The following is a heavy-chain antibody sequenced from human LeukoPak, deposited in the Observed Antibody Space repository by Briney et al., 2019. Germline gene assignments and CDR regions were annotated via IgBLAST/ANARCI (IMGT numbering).Heavy chain of an antibody. Sequence: ASVKVSCKASGGTFSSYAISWVRQAPGQGLEWMGWISAYNGNTNYAQKLQGRVTMTTDTSTSTAYMELRSLRSDDTAVYYCARAAYYYDSSGYYYDWGQGTLVTVSS. V-gene: IGHV1-18*01. J-gene: IGHJ4*02. CDR2: ISAYNGNT. D-gene: IGHD3-22*01. CDR3: ARAAYYYDSSGYYYD. CDR1: GGTFSSYA.